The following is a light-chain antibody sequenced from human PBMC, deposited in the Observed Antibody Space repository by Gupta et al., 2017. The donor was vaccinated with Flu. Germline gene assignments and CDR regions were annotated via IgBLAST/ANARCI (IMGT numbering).Light chain of an antibody. V-gene: IGKV3-20*01. J-gene: IGKJ2*01. CDR2: GAS. CDR3: QQDGGAPMT. Sequence: EIVLTQSPGTVSLSPGERATLSCRASQNISLNNLAWYQQKAGQAPSLLIDGASNRAAGIPDRFSGSGSGTDFTLTISRLEPEDFAVYFCQQDGGAPMTFGQGTRVEIK. CDR1: QNISLNN.